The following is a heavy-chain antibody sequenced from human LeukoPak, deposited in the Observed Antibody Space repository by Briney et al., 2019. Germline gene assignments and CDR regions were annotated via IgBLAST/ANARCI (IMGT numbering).Heavy chain of an antibody. CDR2: IYTSGST. D-gene: IGHD5-18*01. V-gene: IGHV4-4*07. CDR3: AKGSVDTAMVDY. Sequence: SETLSLTCTVSGGSISSYYWSWIRQPAGKGLEWIGRIYTSGSTNYNPSLKSRVTMSVDTFKNQFSLKLSSVTAADTAVYYCAKGSVDTAMVDYWGQGTLVTVSS. CDR1: GGSISSYY. J-gene: IGHJ4*02.